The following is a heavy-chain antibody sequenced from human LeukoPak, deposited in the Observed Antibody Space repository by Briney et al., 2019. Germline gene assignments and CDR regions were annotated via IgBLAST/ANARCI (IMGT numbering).Heavy chain of an antibody. CDR3: ARDSPGIMIFGVVTPN. J-gene: IGHJ4*02. CDR1: GFTFSSFW. D-gene: IGHD3-3*01. CDR2: IIQDGSEK. Sequence: GGSLRISCAASGFTFSSFWMSWVRQAPGKGLEWVAKIIQDGSEKYYVDSVKGRFTISRDNAKNSLYLQMNSLRAEDTAVYYCARDSPGIMIFGVVTPNGGQGTLVTVSS. V-gene: IGHV3-7*05.